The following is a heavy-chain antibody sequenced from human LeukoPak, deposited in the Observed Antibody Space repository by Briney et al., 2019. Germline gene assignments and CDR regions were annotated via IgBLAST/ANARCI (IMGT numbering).Heavy chain of an antibody. CDR1: GYTLTELS. J-gene: IGHJ4*02. V-gene: IGHV1-24*01. Sequence: ASVKVSCKVSGYTLTELSMHWVRQAPGKGLEWMGGFDPEDGETIYAQKFQGRVTMTEDTSTDTAYMELSSLRSEDTAVYYCATRNYYGSGSYRDFDYWGQGTLVTVSS. CDR2: FDPEDGET. CDR3: ATRNYYGSGSYRDFDY. D-gene: IGHD3-10*01.